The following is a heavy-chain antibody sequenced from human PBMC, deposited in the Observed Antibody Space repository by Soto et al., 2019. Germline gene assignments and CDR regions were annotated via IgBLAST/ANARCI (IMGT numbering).Heavy chain of an antibody. CDR1: GGSISSGGYS. CDR3: ARVQYYYDSSVYYYRPYYFDY. Sequence: PSETLSLTCAVSGGSISSGGYSWSWIRQPPGKGLEWIGYIYHSGSTYYNPSLKSRVTISVDRSKNQFSLKLSSVTAADTAVYYCARVQYYYDSSVYYYRPYYFDYWGQGTLVTVSS. J-gene: IGHJ4*02. V-gene: IGHV4-30-2*01. CDR2: IYHSGST. D-gene: IGHD3-22*01.